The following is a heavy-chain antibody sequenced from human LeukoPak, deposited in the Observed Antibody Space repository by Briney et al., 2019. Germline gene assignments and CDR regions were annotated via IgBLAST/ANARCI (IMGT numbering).Heavy chain of an antibody. D-gene: IGHD3-10*01. CDR3: ARGGAGTYYKRDGWFDP. V-gene: IGHV1-8*01. CDR1: GYTFNSYD. CDR2: MNPNTGST. J-gene: IGHJ5*02. Sequence: ASVKVSCKASGYTFNSYDINWVRQATGQGLEWMGWMNPNTGSTGYGERFQGRVTMTRDNSISTAYMELSSLTSEDTAMYYCARGGAGTYYKRDGWFDPWGQGTVVTVSS.